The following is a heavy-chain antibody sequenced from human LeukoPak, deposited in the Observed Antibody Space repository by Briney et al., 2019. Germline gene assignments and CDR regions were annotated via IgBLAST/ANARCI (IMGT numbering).Heavy chain of an antibody. J-gene: IGHJ4*02. CDR3: AREPLGCGGDCHFDY. D-gene: IGHD2-21*02. Sequence: ASVKVSCKTSGGTFSSYAFSWMRQAPGQGLEWVGGIIPIYNPVDYTQRFQGRVTITADESTNTVYLELSSLRYDDTAVYYCAREPLGCGGDCHFDYWGQGTLVTVSS. CDR1: GGTFSSYA. CDR2: IIPIYNPV. V-gene: IGHV1-69*01.